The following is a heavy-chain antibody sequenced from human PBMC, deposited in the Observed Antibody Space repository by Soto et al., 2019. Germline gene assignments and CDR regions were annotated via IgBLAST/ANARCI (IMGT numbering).Heavy chain of an antibody. V-gene: IGHV1-8*01. CDR1: GYTFTSYD. CDR3: ARGNRRAATPGSGLDT. Sequence: ASVKVSCKASGYTFTSYDINWVRQATGQGLEWMGWMNPNSGNTGYAQKFQGRVTMTRNTSISTAYMELSSLRSEDTAVYYCARGNRRAATPGSGLDTWGQGTMVTVYS. J-gene: IGHJ5*02. D-gene: IGHD1-26*01. CDR2: MNPNSGNT.